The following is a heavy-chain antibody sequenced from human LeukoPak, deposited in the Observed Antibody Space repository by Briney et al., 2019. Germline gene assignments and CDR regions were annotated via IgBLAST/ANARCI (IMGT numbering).Heavy chain of an antibody. CDR1: GFTFSSYA. J-gene: IGHJ4*02. V-gene: IGHV3-23*01. D-gene: IGHD6-13*01. CDR2: ISGGGGST. CDR3: AKGSWAAAAGTLLGY. Sequence: GGSLRLSCAASGFTFSSYAMSWVRQAPGKGLEWVSAISGGGGSTYYADSVKGRFTISRDNSKNTLYLQMNSLRAEDTAVYYCAKGSWAAAAGTLLGYWGQGTLVTVSS.